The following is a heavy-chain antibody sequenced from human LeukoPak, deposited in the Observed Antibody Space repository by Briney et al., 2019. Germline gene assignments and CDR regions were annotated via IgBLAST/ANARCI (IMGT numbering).Heavy chain of an antibody. CDR3: ARPSEIYSYGPNWFDP. CDR2: INPNSGGT. CDR1: GYTFTGYY. Sequence: ASVKVSCKASGYTFTGYYMHWVRQAPGQGLEWMGWINPNSGGTNYAQKFQGRVTMTRDTSISTAYMELSRLRSDDTAVYYCARPSEIYSYGPNWFDPWGQGTLVTVSS. V-gene: IGHV1-2*02. J-gene: IGHJ5*02. D-gene: IGHD5-18*01.